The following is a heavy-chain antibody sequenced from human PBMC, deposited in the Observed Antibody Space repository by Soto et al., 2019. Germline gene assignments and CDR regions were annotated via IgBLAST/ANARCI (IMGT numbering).Heavy chain of an antibody. CDR2: IAYDGSNQ. V-gene: IGHV3-30*04. CDR3: TRDQPEMAFDH. J-gene: IGHJ4*02. Sequence: LRLSCAASGFAFSSYAMHWVRQAPGKGLEWVADIAYDGSNQYYADSVKGRFTISRDNSKNTLYLQLNSLRVEDTAVYYCTRDQPEMAFDHWGQGTLVTVSS. CDR1: GFAFSSYA.